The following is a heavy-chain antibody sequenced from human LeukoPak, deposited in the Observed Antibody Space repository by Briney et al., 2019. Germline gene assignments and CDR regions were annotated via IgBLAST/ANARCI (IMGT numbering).Heavy chain of an antibody. CDR1: GGSFSGYY. CDR2: INHSGST. D-gene: IGHD7-27*01. CDR3: ARKKLGTAKGFDP. V-gene: IGHV4-34*01. Sequence: SETLSLTCAVYGGSFSGYYWSWIRQPPGKGLEWIGEINHSGSTNYNPSLKSRVTISVDTSKNQFSLKLSSVTAADTAVYYCARKKLGTAKGFDPWGQGTLVTVSS. J-gene: IGHJ5*02.